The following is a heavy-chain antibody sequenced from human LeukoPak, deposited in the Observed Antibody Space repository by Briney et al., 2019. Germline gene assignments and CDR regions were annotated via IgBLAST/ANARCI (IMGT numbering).Heavy chain of an antibody. CDR1: GVTFSSYS. V-gene: IGHV3-21*01. CDR2: ISSRSTYI. Sequence: GGSLRLSCAASGVTFSSYSMNWVRQAPGKGLEWVSSISSRSTYIYYADSVKGRFTISRDNAKDSLYLQMNSLRAEDTAVCFCAKSTRAVMAMMDVWGKGTTVTVSS. J-gene: IGHJ6*04. D-gene: IGHD3-16*01. CDR3: AKSTRAVMAMMDV.